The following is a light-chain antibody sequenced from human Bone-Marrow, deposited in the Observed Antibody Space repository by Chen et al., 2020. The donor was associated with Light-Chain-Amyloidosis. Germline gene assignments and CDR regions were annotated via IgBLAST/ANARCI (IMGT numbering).Light chain of an antibody. CDR2: AAS. CDR3: QQANSFPLT. Sequence: DIQMLQSPSSVSASVGDRVTITCRASQGLTSWLGWYQQKPGKAPRLLISAASSLQSGVPSRFSGSGSGTDFTLTISSLQPEDFATYYCQQANSFPLTFGGGTKVEIK. J-gene: IGKJ4*01. V-gene: IGKV1-12*01. CDR1: QGLTSW.